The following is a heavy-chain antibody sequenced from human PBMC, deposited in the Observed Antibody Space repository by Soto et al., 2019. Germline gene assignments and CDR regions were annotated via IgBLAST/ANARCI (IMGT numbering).Heavy chain of an antibody. CDR1: GGYISSYY. V-gene: IGHV4-59*01. CDR3: AIAHMPPLAAAGTGYFDY. Sequence: SATLSLTCTVYGGYISSYYWCWIRQPPGKGLEWIGYIYYSGSTNYNPSLKSRVTISVDTSKNQFSLKLSSVTAADTAVYYCAIAHMPPLAAAGTGYFDYWGQGTLVTVSS. J-gene: IGHJ4*02. CDR2: IYYSGST. D-gene: IGHD6-13*01.